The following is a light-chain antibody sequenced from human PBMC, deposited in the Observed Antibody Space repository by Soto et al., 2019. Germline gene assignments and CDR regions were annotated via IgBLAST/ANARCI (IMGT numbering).Light chain of an antibody. CDR3: QQSYSTPYT. CDR2: GAS. J-gene: IGKJ2*01. CDR1: QGISNS. V-gene: IGKV1-39*01. Sequence: DIQMTQTPPSLSLSVGDRVTITCRASQGISNSLNWYQQKPGKSPRALIYGASSLESGVPSRFSGRGSGTDFTLSISSLQPEDFATYFCQQSYSTPYTFGQGTSLRIK.